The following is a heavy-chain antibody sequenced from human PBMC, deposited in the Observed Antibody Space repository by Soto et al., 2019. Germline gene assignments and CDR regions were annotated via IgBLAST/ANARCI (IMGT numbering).Heavy chain of an antibody. J-gene: IGHJ1*01. Sequence: GGALRVSCAASGFTFSSYWMSWVRQAPGKGLEWVANIKQDGSEKYYVDSVKGRFTISRDNAKNSLYLQINSLRAEDTAVYYCARDPPNFDSRGYTEYFQHWGQGTLVTVSS. CDR2: IKQDGSEK. V-gene: IGHV3-7*01. D-gene: IGHD3-22*01. CDR3: ARDPPNFDSRGYTEYFQH. CDR1: GFTFSSYW.